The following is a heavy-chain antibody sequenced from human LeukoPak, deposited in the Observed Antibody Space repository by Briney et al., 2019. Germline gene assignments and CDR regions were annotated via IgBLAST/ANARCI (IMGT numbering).Heavy chain of an antibody. V-gene: IGHV1-18*01. D-gene: IGHD6-13*01. CDR2: INTHNGNT. Sequence: GASVKVSCKASGYNFDKFGIAWVRQAPGQGREWMGWINTHNGNTKYAQQYQGRVTMTTDTSTSTVYMELRSLRSDDTAVYFCARDTPQHLKRYDYWGQGTQVTVSS. CDR3: ARDTPQHLKRYDY. CDR1: GYNFDKFG. J-gene: IGHJ4*02.